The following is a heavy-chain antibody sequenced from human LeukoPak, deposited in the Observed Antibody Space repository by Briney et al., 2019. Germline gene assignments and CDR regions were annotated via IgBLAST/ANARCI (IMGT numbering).Heavy chain of an antibody. CDR3: SRDRRTWFDP. Sequence: HPGGSLRLSCAASGFTFSNYEMNWVRQAPGKGLEWVSYISSSGSTIYADSVKGRFTISRDNAKNTLYLQMNSLRAEDTALYYCSRDRRTWFDPWGQGTLVTVSS. CDR2: ISSSGSTI. J-gene: IGHJ5*02. CDR1: GFTFSNYE. V-gene: IGHV3-48*03.